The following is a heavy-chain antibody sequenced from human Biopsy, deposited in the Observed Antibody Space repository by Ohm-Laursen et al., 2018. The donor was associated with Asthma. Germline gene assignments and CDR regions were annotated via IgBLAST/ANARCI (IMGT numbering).Heavy chain of an antibody. CDR3: ARTFHFWSPYHAEHYQL. D-gene: IGHD3-3*02. CDR2: IKHDGTEK. Sequence: LRLSCTAPGFTFGDYWMSWVRQVPGKGLEWVANIKHDGTEKNHVDSLKGRFTISRDNAKNSLYLQMDSLRAEDTAVYYCARTFHFWSPYHAEHYQLWGQGTLVTVPS. V-gene: IGHV3-7*01. J-gene: IGHJ1*01. CDR1: GFTFGDYW.